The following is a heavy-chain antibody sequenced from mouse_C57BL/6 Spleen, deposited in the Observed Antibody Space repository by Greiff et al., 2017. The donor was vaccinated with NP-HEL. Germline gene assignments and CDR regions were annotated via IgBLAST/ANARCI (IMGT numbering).Heavy chain of an antibody. J-gene: IGHJ2*01. Sequence: EVKVVESAGGLVQPGRSMKLSCTASGFTFSDYYMAWVRQVPEKGLEWVANINYDGSSTYYLDSLKSRFIISRDNAKNILYLQMSSLKSEDTATYYCAREGDRYFDYWGQGTTLTVSS. CDR1: GFTFSDYY. V-gene: IGHV5-16*01. CDR3: AREGDRYFDY. CDR2: INYDGSST.